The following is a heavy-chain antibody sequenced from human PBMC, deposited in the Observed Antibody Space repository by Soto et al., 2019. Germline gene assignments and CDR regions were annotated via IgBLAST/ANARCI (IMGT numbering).Heavy chain of an antibody. D-gene: IGHD6-6*01. CDR3: ARDKRAARRGNYYYGMDV. J-gene: IGHJ6*02. Sequence: QVQLVQSGAEVKKPGSSVKVSCKASGGTFSSYAISWVRQAPGQGLEWMGGIIPIFGTANYAQKFQGRVTITADESKSTAYMELSSLRSEDTAVYYCARDKRAARRGNYYYGMDVWGQGTTVTVSS. CDR1: GGTFSSYA. CDR2: IIPIFGTA. V-gene: IGHV1-69*01.